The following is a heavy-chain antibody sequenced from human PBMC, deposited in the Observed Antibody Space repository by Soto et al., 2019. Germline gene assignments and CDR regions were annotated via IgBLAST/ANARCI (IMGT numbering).Heavy chain of an antibody. J-gene: IGHJ6*02. D-gene: IGHD5-12*01. V-gene: IGHV2-70*01. CDR3: ARTRGYSGYEAYYYYYGMDV. Sequence: SGPTLVNPPQTLTLTCTFSGFSLSTSGMCVSWIRQPPGKALEWLALIDWDDDKYYSTSLKTRLTISKDTSKNQVVLTMTNMDPVDTATYYCARTRGYSGYEAYYYYYGMDVWGQGTTVTVSS. CDR2: IDWDDDK. CDR1: GFSLSTSGMC.